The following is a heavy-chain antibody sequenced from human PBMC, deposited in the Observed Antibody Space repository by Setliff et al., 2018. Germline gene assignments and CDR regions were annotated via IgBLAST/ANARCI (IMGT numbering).Heavy chain of an antibody. J-gene: IGHJ4*02. Sequence: ASVKVSCKASGFNFITYGFSWVRQAPGQGLEWMGWISPYSGETNNAQKFQDRLSVTADTSSKTIYMELRSLTSDDTAVYFCTRSRAPRVVLAADFDLWGQGTLVTVS. V-gene: IGHV1-18*01. CDR3: TRSRAPRVVLAADFDL. CDR2: ISPYSGET. CDR1: GFNFITYG. D-gene: IGHD3-16*01.